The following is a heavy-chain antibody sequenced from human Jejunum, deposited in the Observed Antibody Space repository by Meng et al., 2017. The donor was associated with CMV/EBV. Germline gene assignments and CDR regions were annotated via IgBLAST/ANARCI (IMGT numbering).Heavy chain of an antibody. J-gene: IGHJ4*02. V-gene: IGHV4-39*07. Sequence: DLQASGPGLVKPSETLSLTCTVSGDSISSGRHFWGWIRQAPGKGLEWIATIHYTETTHYNPSLKSRITISVDTSKNQISLKVNSVTAADTAMYYCAADISTAWFYYWGQGTLVTVSS. CDR2: IHYTETT. CDR1: GDSISSGRHF. D-gene: IGHD2-2*01. CDR3: AADISTAWFYY.